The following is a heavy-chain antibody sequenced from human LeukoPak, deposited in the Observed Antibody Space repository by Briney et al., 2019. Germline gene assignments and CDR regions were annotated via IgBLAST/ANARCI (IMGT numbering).Heavy chain of an antibody. CDR3: ARSSDCSRASCFTSYFDS. CDR1: GDSISSDNYY. CDR2: IYYGGSP. Sequence: PSETLSPTCTVSGDSISSDNYYWGWIRQSPGKGLEWIGSIYYGGSPYYNPSLESRVTMSVDTSKSQFSLRLSSVTAADTAMYYCARSSDCSRASCFTSYFDSWGQGALVTVSS. V-gene: IGHV4-39*07. D-gene: IGHD2-2*02. J-gene: IGHJ4*02.